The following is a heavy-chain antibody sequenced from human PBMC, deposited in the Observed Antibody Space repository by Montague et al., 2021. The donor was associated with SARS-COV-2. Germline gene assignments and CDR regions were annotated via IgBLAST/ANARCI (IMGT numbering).Heavy chain of an antibody. Sequence: SLRLSCAASGFTFSSYWMHWVRQAPGKGLVWVSRINSDGSSTSYADSVKGRFTISRDNAKNTLYLQMDSLGAEDTAVYYCASWVGTTMVQGGIKGFSDYWGQGTLVTVSS. CDR3: ASWVGTTMVQGGIKGFSDY. D-gene: IGHD3-10*01. CDR2: INSDGSST. V-gene: IGHV3-74*01. J-gene: IGHJ4*02. CDR1: GFTFSSYW.